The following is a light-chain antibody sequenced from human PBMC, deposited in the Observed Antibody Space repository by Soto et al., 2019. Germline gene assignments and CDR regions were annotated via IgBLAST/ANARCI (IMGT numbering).Light chain of an antibody. Sequence: DIKMTQSPSTLSASVGDRVSITCRASQSISRQLAWYQQKPGKAPNLLIYQASNLETGVPSRFTGSVSGTEFTLTISSLQPDDLATYYCLQYQSYWTFGQGTKVEVK. CDR3: LQYQSYWT. CDR2: QAS. CDR1: QSISRQ. J-gene: IGKJ1*01. V-gene: IGKV1-5*03.